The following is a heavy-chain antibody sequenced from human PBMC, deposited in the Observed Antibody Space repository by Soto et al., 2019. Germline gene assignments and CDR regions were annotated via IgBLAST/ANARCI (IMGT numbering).Heavy chain of an antibody. V-gene: IGHV1-69*13. J-gene: IGHJ5*02. D-gene: IGHD3-22*01. CDR2: IIPIFGTA. CDR3: ARDGAKYYYDSSGVVTGWFDP. CDR1: GGTFSSYA. Sequence: SVKVSCKASGGTFSSYAISWVRQAPGQGLEWMGGIIPIFGTANYAQKFQGRVTITADESTSTAYMELSSLRPEDTAVYYCARDGAKYYYDSSGVVTGWFDPWGQGTLVTVSS.